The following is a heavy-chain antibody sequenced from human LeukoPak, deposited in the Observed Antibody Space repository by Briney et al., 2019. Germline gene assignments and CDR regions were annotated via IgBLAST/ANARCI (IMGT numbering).Heavy chain of an antibody. CDR2: IYSGGST. V-gene: IGHV3-53*04. CDR3: ARDLAGAKDY. Sequence: GGSLRLSCAASGFTVSSNYMSWVRQAPGKGLEWVSVIYSGGSTYYADSVKGRFTISRHNSKNTLYLQMNSLGAEDTAVYYCARDLAGAKDYWGQGTLVTVSS. D-gene: IGHD1-26*01. J-gene: IGHJ4*02. CDR1: GFTVSSNY.